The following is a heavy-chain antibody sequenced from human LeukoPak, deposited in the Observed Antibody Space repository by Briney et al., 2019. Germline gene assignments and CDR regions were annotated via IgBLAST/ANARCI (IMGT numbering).Heavy chain of an antibody. CDR2: IYYSGST. D-gene: IGHD6-19*01. V-gene: IGHV4-59*08. J-gene: IGHJ5*02. CDR3: AATLYSSGWYVA. CDR1: GGSISSYY. Sequence: SETLSLTCTVSGGSISSYYWSWIRQPAGKGLEWIGYIYYSGSTNYNPSLKSRVTISVDTSKNQFSLKLSSVTAADTAVYYCAATLYSSGWYVAWGQGTLVTVSS.